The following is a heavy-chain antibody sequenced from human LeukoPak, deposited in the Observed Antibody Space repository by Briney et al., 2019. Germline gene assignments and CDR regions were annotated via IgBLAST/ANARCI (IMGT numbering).Heavy chain of an antibody. V-gene: IGHV5-10-1*01. Sequence: GESLKISCKGSGYSFTSYWISWVRQMPGKGLEWMGRIDPSDSYTNSSPSFQGHVTISADKSISTAYLQWSSLKASDTAMYYCARHERPGYYGSGSYYGYWGQGTLVTVSS. CDR3: ARHERPGYYGSGSYYGY. J-gene: IGHJ4*02. CDR1: GYSFTSYW. CDR2: IDPSDSYT. D-gene: IGHD3-10*01.